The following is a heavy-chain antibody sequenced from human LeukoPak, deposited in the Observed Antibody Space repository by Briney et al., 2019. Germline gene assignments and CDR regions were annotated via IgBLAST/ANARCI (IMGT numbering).Heavy chain of an antibody. CDR1: GFTVSDTY. Sequence: GGSLRLSCAASGFTVSDTYVSWVRQAPAKGLEWVSVIYRGGSTYYADSVKGRFTSSRDNSKNTLYLQMNSLRADDTAVYYCARDRRVNYYYGMDVWGQGSTVTVSS. J-gene: IGHJ6*02. D-gene: IGHD6-6*01. CDR2: IYRGGST. CDR3: ARDRRVNYYYGMDV. V-gene: IGHV3-66*01.